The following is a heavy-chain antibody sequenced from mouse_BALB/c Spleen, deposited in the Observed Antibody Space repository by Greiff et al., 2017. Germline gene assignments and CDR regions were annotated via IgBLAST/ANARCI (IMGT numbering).Heavy chain of an antibody. CDR1: GYSITSDYA. CDR2: ISYSGST. Sequence: VQLKESGPGLVKPSQSLSLTCTVTGYSITSDYAWNWIRQFPGNKLEWMGYISYSGSTSYNPSLKSRISITRDTSKNQFFLQLNSVTTEDTATYYCAREGWDFDVWGAGTTVTVSS. CDR3: AREGWDFDV. V-gene: IGHV3-2*02. J-gene: IGHJ1*01.